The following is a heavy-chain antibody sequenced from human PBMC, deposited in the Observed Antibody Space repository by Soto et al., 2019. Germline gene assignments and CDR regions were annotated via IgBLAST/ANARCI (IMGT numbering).Heavy chain of an antibody. Sequence: EVQLVESGGGLVQPGGSLRVSCAASGFTFSSYWMSWVRQAPGKGLEWVANIKPDGSEKFYVDSVKGRFSISRDNAKNSLYLQMNSRRAEDTAVYYCASNSDYRFDFWGQGALVAVSS. CDR3: ASNSDYRFDF. V-gene: IGHV3-7*01. J-gene: IGHJ4*02. CDR2: IKPDGSEK. CDR1: GFTFSSYW. D-gene: IGHD3-16*01.